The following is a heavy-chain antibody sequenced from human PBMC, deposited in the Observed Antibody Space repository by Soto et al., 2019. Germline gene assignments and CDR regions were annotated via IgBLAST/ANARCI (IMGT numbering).Heavy chain of an antibody. V-gene: IGHV3-23*01. CDR3: AKDRTVAARNFDC. J-gene: IGHJ4*02. CDR2: ISTSIDAT. D-gene: IGHD6-6*01. Sequence: PGGSLRLSCAASGFAFSNYAMHWVRQAPGKGLEWVSSISTSIDATYYADSVKGRFTISRDDSKNTLYLQMNSLRAEDSAVYYCAKDRTVAARNFDCWGQGTQVTVSS. CDR1: GFAFSNYA.